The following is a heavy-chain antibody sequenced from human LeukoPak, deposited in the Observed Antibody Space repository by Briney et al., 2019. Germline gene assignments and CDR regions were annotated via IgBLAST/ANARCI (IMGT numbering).Heavy chain of an antibody. D-gene: IGHD3-3*01. V-gene: IGHV4-39*07. Sequence: SETLSLTCTVSGGSISSGDYYWSWIRQPPGKGLEWIGEINHSGSTNYNPSLKSRVTISVDTSKNQFSLKLSSVTAADTAVYYCARRNVMIWDFWSGYCFDYWGQGTLVTVSS. CDR3: ARRNVMIWDFWSGYCFDY. J-gene: IGHJ4*02. CDR2: INHSGST. CDR1: GGSISSGDYY.